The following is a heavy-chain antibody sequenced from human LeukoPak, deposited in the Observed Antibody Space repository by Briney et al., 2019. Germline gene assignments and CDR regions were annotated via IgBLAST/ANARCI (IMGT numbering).Heavy chain of an antibody. CDR2: IHTSGST. Sequence: SETLSLTCTVSGGSISSSYYWSWIRQPAGKGLEWIGRIHTSGSTNYNPSLKSRVTMSVDTSKNQFSLKLSSVTAADTAVYYCARDTYNYGSSAYYFDYWGQGTLVTVSS. J-gene: IGHJ4*02. CDR1: GGSISSSYY. CDR3: ARDTYNYGSSAYYFDY. D-gene: IGHD3-10*01. V-gene: IGHV4-4*07.